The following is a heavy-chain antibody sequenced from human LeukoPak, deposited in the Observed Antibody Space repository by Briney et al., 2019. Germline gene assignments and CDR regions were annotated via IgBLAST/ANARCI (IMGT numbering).Heavy chain of an antibody. Sequence: SETLSLTCTVSGGSISRYYWSWIRQPPGKGLEWIGYIYYSGSTNYNPSLKRRVAISVDTSKNQFSLKLSSVTAADTAVYYCARLGEQWLASFDYWGQGTLVTVSS. D-gene: IGHD6-19*01. V-gene: IGHV4-59*01. CDR1: GGSISRYY. J-gene: IGHJ4*02. CDR2: IYYSGST. CDR3: ARLGEQWLASFDY.